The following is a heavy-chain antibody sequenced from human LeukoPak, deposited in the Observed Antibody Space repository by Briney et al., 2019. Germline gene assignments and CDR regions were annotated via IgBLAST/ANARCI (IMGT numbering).Heavy chain of an antibody. Sequence: GGSLRLSCVASGFYFNPYWMAWVRQAPGKGLEWVATISHDGYSTFYVDSVRGRFSISRDNALNSLFLQMSSLRVDDTAVYYCAREYYSSFDYWGQGALVTVSS. CDR2: ISHDGYST. V-gene: IGHV3-7*01. J-gene: IGHJ4*02. D-gene: IGHD2-21*01. CDR1: GFYFNPYW. CDR3: AREYYSSFDY.